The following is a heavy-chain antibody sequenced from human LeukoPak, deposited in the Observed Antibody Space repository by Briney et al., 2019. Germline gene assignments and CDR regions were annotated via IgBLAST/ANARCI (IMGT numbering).Heavy chain of an antibody. CDR3: AKASSGYDSHYNNGMDF. CDR2: ISFDGSYK. D-gene: IGHD5-12*01. J-gene: IGHJ6*02. V-gene: IGHV3-30*18. CDR1: GFAFSTYG. Sequence: GGSLRLSCAASGFAFSTYGMHWVRQAPGKGLEWVAFISFDGSYKYYADSVKGRFTISRDNSKNTLYLQMNSLRAEDTALYYCAKASSGYDSHYNNGMDFGAPGTAVTVSS.